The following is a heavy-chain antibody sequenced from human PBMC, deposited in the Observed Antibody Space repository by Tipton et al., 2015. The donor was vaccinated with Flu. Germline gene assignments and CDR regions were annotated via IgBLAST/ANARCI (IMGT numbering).Heavy chain of an antibody. V-gene: IGHV4-38-2*02. CDR2: VRQAGST. J-gene: IGHJ4*02. Sequence: TLSLTCSVSGDSIGSPYFWGWIRQTPGKGLEWIGNVRQAGSTHYNPSLRSRVTISLDRPKNQFSLKLSSVTAADTAMYYCARGLGQSVDTAMVIKEYYFDYWGQGTLVTVSS. CDR1: GDSIGSPYF. D-gene: IGHD5-18*01. CDR3: ARGLGQSVDTAMVIKEYYFDY.